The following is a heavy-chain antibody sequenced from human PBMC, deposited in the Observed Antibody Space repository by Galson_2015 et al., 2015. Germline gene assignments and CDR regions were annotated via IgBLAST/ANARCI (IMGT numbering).Heavy chain of an antibody. CDR2: IFHSGNT. D-gene: IGHD2-15*01. CDR3: AANPRRVVVVVTSKDWYFDI. V-gene: IGHV4-4*02. Sequence: SETLSLTCAVSGGSISSSNWWSWVRQPPGKGLEWIGDIFHSGNTNYNPSLKSRVIISVDKSKKEFSLDVNSMTAADTAVYYCAANPRRVVVVVTSKDWYFDIGGRGTLVTVSS. CDR1: GGSISSSNW. J-gene: IGHJ2*01.